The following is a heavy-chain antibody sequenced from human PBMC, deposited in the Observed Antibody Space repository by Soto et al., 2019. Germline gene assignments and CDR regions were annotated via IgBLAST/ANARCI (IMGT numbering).Heavy chain of an antibody. J-gene: IGHJ4*02. CDR3: ARESEDLTSNFDY. Sequence: GGSLRLSCAASGFTFTRYSMNWVRQAPGKGLEWVSSISSTTNYIFYGDSMKGRFTISRDNAKNSLYLEMNSLRAEDTAVYYCARESEDLTSNFDYWGQGTLVTVSS. CDR2: ISSTTNYI. CDR1: GFTFTRYS. V-gene: IGHV3-21*06.